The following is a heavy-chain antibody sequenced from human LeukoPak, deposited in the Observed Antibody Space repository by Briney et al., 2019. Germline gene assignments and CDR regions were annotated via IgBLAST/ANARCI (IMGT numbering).Heavy chain of an antibody. CDR3: AKSYSSGWFGLYFDS. V-gene: IGHV3-23*01. J-gene: IGHJ4*02. CDR1: GFTFSSYA. D-gene: IGHD6-19*01. CDR2: FSGSGDTT. Sequence: PGGSLRLSCAASGFTFSSYAMNWVLQAPGKGLEWVSTFSGSGDTTYYADSVKGRFAISTDNSKNTLYLQMDSLRAEDTAVYYCAKSYSSGWFGLYFDSWGQGTLVTVSS.